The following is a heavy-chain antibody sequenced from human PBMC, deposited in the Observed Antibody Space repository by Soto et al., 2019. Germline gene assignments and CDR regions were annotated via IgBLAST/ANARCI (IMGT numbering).Heavy chain of an antibody. CDR1: GFSLSTSGMC. CDR3: ARIAKNDTGSYPFDY. CDR2: IDWDDDK. Sequence: SGPTLVNPTQTLTLTCTFSGFSLSTSGMCVSWIRQPPGKALEWLARIDWDDDKFYSTSLRTRLTISKDTSKNQVVLAMTNMDPVDTATYYCARIAKNDTGSYPFDYWGQGTVVTVSS. J-gene: IGHJ4*02. D-gene: IGHD1-26*01. V-gene: IGHV2-70*17.